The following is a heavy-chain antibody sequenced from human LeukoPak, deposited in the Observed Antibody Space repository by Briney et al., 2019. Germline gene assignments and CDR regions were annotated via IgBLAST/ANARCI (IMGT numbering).Heavy chain of an antibody. CDR3: ARDGGYYYDSSGNFDI. J-gene: IGHJ3*02. V-gene: IGHV3-66*01. CDR2: IYSAGST. CDR1: GFTVSSNY. D-gene: IGHD3-22*01. Sequence: GGSLRLSCSASGFTVSSNYMSWVRQAPGKGLEWVSVIYSAGSTYYADSVKGRFTISRDNSKNTLYLQMNSLRAEDTAVYYCARDGGYYYDSSGNFDIWGQGTMVTVSS.